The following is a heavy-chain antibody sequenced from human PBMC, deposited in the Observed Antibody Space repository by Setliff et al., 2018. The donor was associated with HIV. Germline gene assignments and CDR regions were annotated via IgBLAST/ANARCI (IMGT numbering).Heavy chain of an antibody. J-gene: IGHJ6*03. V-gene: IGHV1-3*01. CDR1: GYTFTSYA. Sequence: GASVKVSCKASGYTFTSYAMHWVRQAPGQRLEWMGWINAGNGNTKYSQKFQGRVTITRDTSASTAYMELSSLRSEDTAVYYCARWHSYYDFWSGYYRYYMDVWGKGTTVTVSS. CDR3: ARWHSYYDFWSGYYRYYMDV. D-gene: IGHD3-3*01. CDR2: INAGNGNT.